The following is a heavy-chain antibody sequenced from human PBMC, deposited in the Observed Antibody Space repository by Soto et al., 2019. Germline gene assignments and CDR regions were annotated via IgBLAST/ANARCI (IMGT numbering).Heavy chain of an antibody. CDR2: IYTGGGT. CDR3: AIDGSGH. V-gene: IGHV3-66*01. J-gene: IGHJ4*02. CDR1: GLTVSTNP. Sequence: EVQLVESGGGLVQPGGSLRLSCAASGLTVSTNPMSWVRQAPGKGLEWVSVIYTGGGTHYADSVKGRFTISRDNSKNTVNLQVNSLRPEDTAVYYCAIDGSGHWGQGTLVTVSS.